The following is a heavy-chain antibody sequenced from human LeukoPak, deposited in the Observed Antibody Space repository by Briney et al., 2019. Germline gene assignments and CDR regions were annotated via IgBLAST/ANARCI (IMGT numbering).Heavy chain of an antibody. CDR2: IYYSGST. CDR1: GGSISSNTYY. J-gene: IGHJ4*02. D-gene: IGHD6-13*01. V-gene: IGHV4-39*01. CDR3: ARQGSRGAAGY. Sequence: PSETLSLTCTVSGGSISSNTYYWGWIRQPPGKGLEWIGYIYYSGSTFYNPSLKSRVTISVDTSKHQFSLKLSSVTAADTAVYYCARQGSRGAAGYWGQGTLVTVSS.